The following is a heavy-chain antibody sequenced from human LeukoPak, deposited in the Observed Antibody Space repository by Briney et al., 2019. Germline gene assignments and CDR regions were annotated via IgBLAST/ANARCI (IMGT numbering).Heavy chain of an antibody. CDR1: GFTFSSYA. D-gene: IGHD6-6*01. CDR3: AKYPGFGIAARGGAFDI. Sequence: SGGSLRLSCAASGFTFSSYAMSWVRQAPGKGLEWVSAISGSGGSTYYADSVKGRFTISRDNSKNTLYLQMNSLRAEDTAVYYCAKYPGFGIAARGGAFDIWGQGTMVTVSS. CDR2: ISGSGGST. V-gene: IGHV3-23*01. J-gene: IGHJ3*02.